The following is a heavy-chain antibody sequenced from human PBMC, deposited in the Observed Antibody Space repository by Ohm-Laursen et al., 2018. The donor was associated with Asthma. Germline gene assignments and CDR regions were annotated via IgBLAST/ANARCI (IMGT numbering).Heavy chain of an antibody. Sequence: SLRLSCTAAGFTFSSYGMHWVRQAPGKGLEWVAVISYDGSNKYYADSVKGRFTISRDNSKNTLYLQMNSLRAEDTAVYYCAKDLESYIAVAHKGFDYWGQGTLVTVYS. CDR2: ISYDGSNK. J-gene: IGHJ4*02. D-gene: IGHD6-19*01. CDR3: AKDLESYIAVAHKGFDY. V-gene: IGHV3-30*18. CDR1: GFTFSSYG.